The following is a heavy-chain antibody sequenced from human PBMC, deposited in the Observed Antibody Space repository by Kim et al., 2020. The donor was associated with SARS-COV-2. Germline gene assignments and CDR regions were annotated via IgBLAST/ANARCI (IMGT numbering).Heavy chain of an antibody. CDR1: GGSFSDYS. CDR2: IDHRGST. CDR3: ARGRGGISMVVVVITAAEYYFDY. Sequence: SETLSLTCAVYGGSFSDYSWSWIRQPPGKGLEWIGDIDHRGSTNYNPSLKSRLTISVDTSKNQFSLKLTSVTAADTVVYYCARGRGGISMVVVVITAAEYYFDYWGRGSRVTVSS. D-gene: IGHD3-22*01. J-gene: IGHJ4*02. V-gene: IGHV4-34*01.